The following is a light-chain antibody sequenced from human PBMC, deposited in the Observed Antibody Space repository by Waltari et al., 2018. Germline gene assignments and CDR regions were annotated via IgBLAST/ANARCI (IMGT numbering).Light chain of an antibody. CDR2: DVP. CDR3: SSYTGDISRRL. CDR1: RNDIGNYDY. J-gene: IGLJ2*01. V-gene: IGLV2-14*03. Sequence: QSALTQPASVSGSPGQSITISCTGTRNDIGNYDYVSWYQQHPGKAPKLLLYDVPSRSPGVSRRFSGSKSGTMASLIISDLQPEDEADYYCSSYTGDISRRLFGGGTKLTVL.